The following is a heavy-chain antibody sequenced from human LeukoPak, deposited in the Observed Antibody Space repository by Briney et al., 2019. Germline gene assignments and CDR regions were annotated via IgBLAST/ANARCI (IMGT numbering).Heavy chain of an antibody. J-gene: IGHJ3*02. V-gene: IGHV4-34*01. CDR3: ARDLPQDYYDSSGAWGDAFDI. CDR1: GGSFSGYY. CDR2: INHSGST. D-gene: IGHD3-22*01. Sequence: SETLSLTCAVYGGSFSGYYWSWIRQPPGKGLEWIGEINHSGSTNYNPSLKSRVTISVDTSKNQFSLKLSSVTPEDTAVYYCARDLPQDYYDSSGAWGDAFDIWGQGTMVTVSS.